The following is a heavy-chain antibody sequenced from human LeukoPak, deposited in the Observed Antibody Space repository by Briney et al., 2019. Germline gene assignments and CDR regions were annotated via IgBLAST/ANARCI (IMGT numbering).Heavy chain of an antibody. CDR2: IYHSGTT. V-gene: IGHV4-38-2*02. CDR3: ARVGVLLWFGEFIGWFDP. CDR1: GYSISSGYF. D-gene: IGHD3-10*01. Sequence: SETLSLTCTVSGYSISSGYFWGWIRQPPGKGLEWIGSIYHSGTTYYNPSLKSRVTISVDTSKNQFSLKLSSVTAADTAVYYCARVGVLLWFGEFIGWFDPWGQGTLVTVSS. J-gene: IGHJ5*02.